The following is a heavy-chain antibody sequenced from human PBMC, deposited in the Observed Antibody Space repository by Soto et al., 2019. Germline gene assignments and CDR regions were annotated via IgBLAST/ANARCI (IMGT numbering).Heavy chain of an antibody. CDR3: AKDPRSSGYYYPTYFDY. V-gene: IGHV3-9*01. D-gene: IGHD3-22*01. J-gene: IGHJ4*02. Sequence: SLRLSCAASGFTFDDYAMHWVRQAPGKGLEWVSGISWNSGSIGYADSVKGRFTISRDNAKNSLYLQMNSLRAEDTALYYCAKDPRSSGYYYPTYFDYWGQGTLVTVSS. CDR1: GFTFDDYA. CDR2: ISWNSGSI.